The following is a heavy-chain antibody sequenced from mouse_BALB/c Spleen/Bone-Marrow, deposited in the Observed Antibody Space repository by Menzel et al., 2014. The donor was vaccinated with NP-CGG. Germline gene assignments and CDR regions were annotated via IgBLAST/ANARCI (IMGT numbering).Heavy chain of an antibody. V-gene: IGHV1S81*02. Sequence: SGAELVKPGASVKLSFKASGYTFTSYYMYWVKQRPGQGLEWIGEINPSNGGTNFNEKFKSKATLTVDKSSSTAYMQLSSLTSEDSAVYYCTRSGTSWLRRSWYFDVWGAGTTVTVSS. CDR3: TRSGTSWLRRSWYFDV. D-gene: IGHD2-2*01. CDR1: GYTFTSYY. J-gene: IGHJ1*01. CDR2: INPSNGGT.